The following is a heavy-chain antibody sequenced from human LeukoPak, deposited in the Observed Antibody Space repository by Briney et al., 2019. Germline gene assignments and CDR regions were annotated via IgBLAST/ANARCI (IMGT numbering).Heavy chain of an antibody. V-gene: IGHV3-30*02. CDR2: IRYDGSNK. CDR3: AKEGTWGPYYYYGMYV. D-gene: IGHD7-27*01. J-gene: IGHJ6*02. CDR1: GFTFSSYG. Sequence: GGSLRLSCAASGFTFSSYGMHWVRQAPGKGLEWVAFIRYDGSNKYYADSVKGRFTISRDNSKNTLYLQMNSLRAEDTAVYYCAKEGTWGPYYYYGMYVWGQGSTVTVSS.